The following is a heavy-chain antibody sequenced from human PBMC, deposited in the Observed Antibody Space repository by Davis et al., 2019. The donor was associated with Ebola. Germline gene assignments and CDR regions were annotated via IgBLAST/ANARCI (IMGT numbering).Heavy chain of an antibody. Sequence: PGGSLRFSCAASGFTFSSYAMSWVRQAPGKGLEWVSAISGSGGSTYYADSVKGRFTISRDNSKNTLYLQMNSLRAEDTAVYYCAKAGSIVVSWDYWGQGTLVTVSS. CDR3: AKAGSIVVSWDY. V-gene: IGHV3-23*01. CDR2: ISGSGGST. J-gene: IGHJ4*02. CDR1: GFTFSSYA. D-gene: IGHD3-22*01.